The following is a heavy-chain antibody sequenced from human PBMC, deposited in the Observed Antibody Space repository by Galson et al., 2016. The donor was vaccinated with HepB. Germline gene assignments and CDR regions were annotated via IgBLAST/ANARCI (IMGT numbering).Heavy chain of an antibody. CDR1: GYTLSDYY. Sequence: SVKVSCKASGYTLSDYYMHWVRQAPGQGLEWMGCINPNSGGTNYAQKFQGWATMTRDTSISTVYMELSSLKSDDTAVYYCARASGSAEYFQYWGRGTLVTVSS. CDR2: INPNSGGT. D-gene: IGHD1-26*01. V-gene: IGHV1-2*04. CDR3: ARASGSAEYFQY. J-gene: IGHJ1*01.